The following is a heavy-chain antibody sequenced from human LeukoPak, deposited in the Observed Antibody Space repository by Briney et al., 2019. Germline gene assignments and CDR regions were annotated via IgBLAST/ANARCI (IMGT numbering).Heavy chain of an antibody. V-gene: IGHV3-23*01. Sequence: GGSLRLSCSASGFTFNNYAMLWVRQAPGKGLEWVSGLSGSGGITNYANSVKGRFTISRDNSKNTLYLQMNSLRAEDTAVYYCAAFTYYNILTGYKAGSADYWGQGTLVTVSS. CDR3: AAFTYYNILTGYKAGSADY. D-gene: IGHD3-9*01. CDR1: GFTFNNYA. CDR2: LSGSGGIT. J-gene: IGHJ4*02.